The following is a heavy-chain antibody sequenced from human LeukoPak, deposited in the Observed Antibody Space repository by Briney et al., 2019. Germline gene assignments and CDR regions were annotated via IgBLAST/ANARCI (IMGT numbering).Heavy chain of an antibody. D-gene: IGHD3-3*01. J-gene: IGHJ4*02. Sequence: GGSLRLSCAASGFTFSSYWMSWVRQAPGKGLEWVANIKQDGSEKYYVDSVKGRFTISRDNAKSSLYLQMNSLRAEDTAVYYCARVSRIYYDFWSGYSPFDYWGQGTLVTVSS. V-gene: IGHV3-7*01. CDR1: GFTFSSYW. CDR3: ARVSRIYYDFWSGYSPFDY. CDR2: IKQDGSEK.